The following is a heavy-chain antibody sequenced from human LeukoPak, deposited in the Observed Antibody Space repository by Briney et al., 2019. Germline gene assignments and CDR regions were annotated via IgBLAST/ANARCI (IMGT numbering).Heavy chain of an antibody. CDR2: ISYDGSNK. CDR3: AIEMATIFGY. D-gene: IGHD5-24*01. Sequence: GRSLRLSCAASGFTFSSYGMHWVRQAPGKGLEWVAVISYDGSNKYYADSVKGRFTISRDNSKNTLYLQMNSLRAEDTAVHYCAIEMATIFGYWGQGTLVTVSS. J-gene: IGHJ4*02. CDR1: GFTFSSYG. V-gene: IGHV3-30*19.